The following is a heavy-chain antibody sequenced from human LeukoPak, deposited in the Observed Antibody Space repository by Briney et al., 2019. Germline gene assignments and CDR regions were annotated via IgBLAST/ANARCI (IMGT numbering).Heavy chain of an antibody. J-gene: IGHJ4*02. CDR2: ISSSSSYI. Sequence: TGGSLRLSCAASGFTFSSYSMNWVRQAPGKGLEWVSSISSSSSYIYYADSVKGRFTISRDNAKNSLYLQMKSLRAEDTAVYYCARDYRKIAARREFDYWGQGTLVTVSS. V-gene: IGHV3-21*01. CDR1: GFTFSSYS. CDR3: ARDYRKIAARREFDY. D-gene: IGHD6-6*01.